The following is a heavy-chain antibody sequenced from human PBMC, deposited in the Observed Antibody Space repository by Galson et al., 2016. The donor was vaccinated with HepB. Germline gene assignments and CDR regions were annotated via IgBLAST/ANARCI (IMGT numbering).Heavy chain of an antibody. Sequence: SETLSLTCIVSGGSISSDYYWGQIRQPPGRGLEWIGSIYSGEDTYYNPSLKRRVTISVDTSKNQFSLRLDSVTAADAGVYYCATGNVVAGKYYYHYVDVWGKGTTVTVSS. CDR1: GGSISSDYY. J-gene: IGHJ6*03. CDR3: ATGNVVAGKYYYHYVDV. D-gene: IGHD6-19*01. V-gene: IGHV4-39*01. CDR2: IYSGEDT.